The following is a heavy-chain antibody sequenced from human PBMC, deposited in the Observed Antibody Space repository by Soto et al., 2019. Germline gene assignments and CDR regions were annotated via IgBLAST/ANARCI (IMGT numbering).Heavy chain of an antibody. V-gene: IGHV3-7*01. CDR1: GFTFSTYW. CDR2: IKEDGSEE. D-gene: IGHD2-2*01. Sequence: EVQLVQSGGDLVQPGGSLRLSCVASGFTFSTYWMTWVRQAPGMGLEWVAGIKEDGSEEVYVDSVKGRFSISRDNAKTSLYLQLNSLRAEDTAVYYCATAISLPFSNFDYWGQGSLVTVSS. CDR3: ATAISLPFSNFDY. J-gene: IGHJ4*02.